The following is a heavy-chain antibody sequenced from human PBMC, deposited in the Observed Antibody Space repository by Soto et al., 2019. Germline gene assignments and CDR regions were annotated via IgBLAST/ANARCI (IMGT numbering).Heavy chain of an antibody. CDR1: GGSFSGYY. Sequence: QVQLQQWGAGLLKPSETLSLTCAVYGGSFSGYYWSWIRQPPGKGLEWIGEINHSGRTNYNPSLKSRVTISVDTSKNQFSLKLSSVTAADTAVYYCARGLGVRRGKKLDYWGQGTLVTVSS. V-gene: IGHV4-34*01. CDR2: INHSGRT. J-gene: IGHJ4*02. D-gene: IGHD3-16*01. CDR3: ARGLGVRRGKKLDY.